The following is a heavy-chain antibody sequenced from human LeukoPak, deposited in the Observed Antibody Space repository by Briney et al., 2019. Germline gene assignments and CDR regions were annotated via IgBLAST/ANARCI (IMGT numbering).Heavy chain of an antibody. CDR2: IPYDGSDK. V-gene: IGHV3-30*18. CDR1: GFTFSSYG. CDR3: AKDLNSSRYSYYYYGMDV. D-gene: IGHD6-13*01. Sequence: PGGSLRLSCAASGFTFSSYGMHWVRQAPGKGLEWVAVIPYDGSDKYYADSVKGRFTISRDNSKNTLYLQMNSLRAEDTAVYYCAKDLNSSRYSYYYYGMDVWGQGTTVTVSS. J-gene: IGHJ6*02.